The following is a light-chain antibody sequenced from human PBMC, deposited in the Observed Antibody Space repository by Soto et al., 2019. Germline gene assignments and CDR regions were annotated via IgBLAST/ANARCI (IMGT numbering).Light chain of an antibody. CDR2: GAS. V-gene: IGKV3-20*01. CDR1: QIVSNNY. CDR3: QQYGSAGT. Sequence: EIVLTQSPGTLSLSPGERATLSCRAIQIVSNNYLAWYQQKPGQAPRLLIYGASNRATGIPDSFSGSGSGTDFTLTSSRLDPDDCEVYYCQQYGSAGTFGQGTKVEIK. J-gene: IGKJ1*01.